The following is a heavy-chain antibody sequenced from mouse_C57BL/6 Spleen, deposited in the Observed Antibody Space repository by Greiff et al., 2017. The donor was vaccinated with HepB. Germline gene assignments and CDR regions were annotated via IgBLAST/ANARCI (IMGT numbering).Heavy chain of an antibody. Sequence: EVHLVESGGGLVKPGGSLKLSCAASGFTFSSYAMSWVRQTPEKRLEWVATISDGGSYTYYPDNVKGRFTISRDNAKNNLYLQMSHLKSEDTAMYYCARSDYAMDYWGQGTSVTVSS. J-gene: IGHJ4*01. V-gene: IGHV5-4*01. CDR3: ARSDYAMDY. CDR2: ISDGGSYT. CDR1: GFTFSSYA.